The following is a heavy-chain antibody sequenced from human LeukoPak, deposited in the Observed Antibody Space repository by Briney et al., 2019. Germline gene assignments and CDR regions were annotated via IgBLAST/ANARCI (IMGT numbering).Heavy chain of an antibody. CDR2: ISWNSGSI. D-gene: IGHD4-23*01. CDR3: AKDMDSRMTTVVY. J-gene: IGHJ4*02. Sequence: SLRLSWGASGFPFDDYSMPWVPQGPGKGLEWVSGISWNSGSIGYADSVKGRFTISRDNAKNSLYLQMNSLRAEDTALYYCAKDMDSRMTTVVYWGQGTLVTVSS. CDR1: GFPFDDYS. V-gene: IGHV3-9*01.